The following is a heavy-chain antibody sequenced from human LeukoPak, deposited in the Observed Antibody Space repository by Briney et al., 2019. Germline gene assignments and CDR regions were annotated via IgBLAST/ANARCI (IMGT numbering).Heavy chain of an antibody. Sequence: GRSLRLSCAASGFTFSSYAMHWVRQAPGKGLEWVAVISYDGSYKYYADSVKGRFTISRDNSKNTLYLQMNSLRAGDTAVYYCARDSRYIVVVPAAILDYWGQGTLVTVSS. CDR2: ISYDGSYK. V-gene: IGHV3-30-3*01. J-gene: IGHJ4*02. CDR3: ARDSRYIVVVPAAILDY. D-gene: IGHD2-2*02. CDR1: GFTFSSYA.